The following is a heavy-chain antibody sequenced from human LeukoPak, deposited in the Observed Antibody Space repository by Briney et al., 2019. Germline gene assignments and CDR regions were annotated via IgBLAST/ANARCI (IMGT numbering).Heavy chain of an antibody. D-gene: IGHD4-17*01. CDR3: ARDYGDYFDY. J-gene: IGHJ4*02. V-gene: IGHV5-10-1*01. CDR2: IDPSDSYT. CDR1: GYSFTSYW. Sequence: GESLKISCKGSGYSFTSYWISWVRQMPGKGLGWMGRIDPSDSYTNYSPSFQGHVTISADKSISTAYLQWSSLKASDTAMYYCARDYGDYFDYWGQGTLVTVSS.